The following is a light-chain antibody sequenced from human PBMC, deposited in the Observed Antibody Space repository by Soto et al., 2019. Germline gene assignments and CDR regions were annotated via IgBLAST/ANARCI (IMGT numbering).Light chain of an antibody. Sequence: QSALTQPASVSGSPGQSITISCTGTSSDVGGYNYVSWYQQHPGKAPKLMIYDVSNRPSGVSNRFSGSKSGNTASLTISGLXAEXXADYYCSSYTSSSSDVFGTGTKVTVL. CDR2: DVS. CDR1: SSDVGGYNY. CDR3: SSYTSSSSDV. J-gene: IGLJ1*01. V-gene: IGLV2-14*01.